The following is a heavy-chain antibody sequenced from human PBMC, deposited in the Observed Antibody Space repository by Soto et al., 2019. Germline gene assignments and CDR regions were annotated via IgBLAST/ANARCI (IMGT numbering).Heavy chain of an antibody. J-gene: IGHJ4*02. CDR1: GFTFSDHY. CDR3: AAIRTVVGY. Sequence: EVQLVESGGGLVQPGGSLRLSCAASGFTFSDHYMDWVRQAPGKGLEWVGRIKDSGSSYITGYAASVKGRFTISPDDLTNALYLQMNSLKTEDTAVYYCAAIRTVVGYWGQATLVTVSS. CDR2: IKDSGSSYIT. V-gene: IGHV3-72*01. D-gene: IGHD3-10*01.